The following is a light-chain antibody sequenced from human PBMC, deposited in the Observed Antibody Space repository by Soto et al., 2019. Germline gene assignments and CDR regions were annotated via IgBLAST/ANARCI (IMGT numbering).Light chain of an antibody. J-gene: IGKJ3*01. CDR2: WAS. CDR1: QSVLYSSNNKNY. CDR3: QQYYSTPRT. Sequence: DIVMTQSPDSLAVSLGERGTISCKSSQSVLYSSNNKNYLAWYQQKPGQPPKLLIYWASTRESGVPDRFSGSGSGTDFTLTISSLQAEDVAVYYCQQYYSTPRTFGPGTKVDIK. V-gene: IGKV4-1*01.